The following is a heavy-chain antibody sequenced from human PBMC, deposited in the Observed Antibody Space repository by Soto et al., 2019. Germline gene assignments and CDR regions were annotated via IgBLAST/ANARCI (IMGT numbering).Heavy chain of an antibody. CDR3: ARSPKGLGNFDY. CDR1: GASISSGGAYY. Sequence: QVQLQESGPGLVKPSQTLSLTCAVSGASISSGGAYYWSWIRQSPGKGLEWIGYIHYSGSTYYNSSLKRRVTMSVATAKNRFSLKVSSVTAADTAVYYCARSPKGLGNFDYWGQGTLVTVSS. D-gene: IGHD3-10*01. V-gene: IGHV4-30-4*01. J-gene: IGHJ4*02. CDR2: IHYSGST.